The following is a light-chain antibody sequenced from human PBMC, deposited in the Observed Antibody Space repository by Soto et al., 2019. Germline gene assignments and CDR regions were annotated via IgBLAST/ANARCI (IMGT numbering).Light chain of an antibody. J-gene: IGLJ3*02. V-gene: IGLV1-44*01. CDR3: AAWDDSLNAWV. CDR2: SHD. CDR1: RSNVGRNS. Sequence: QSAVTQPPSASQTPGQRVTISCSGSRSNVGRNSVSWYQHVPGTAPKLLIYSHDQRPSGVPDRISASRSGTAASLAISGLRYEDEAFYYCAAWDDSLNAWVFGGGTKLTVL.